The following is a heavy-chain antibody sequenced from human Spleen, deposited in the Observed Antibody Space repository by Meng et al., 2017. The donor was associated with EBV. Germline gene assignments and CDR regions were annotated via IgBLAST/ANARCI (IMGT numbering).Heavy chain of an antibody. CDR1: WFHVRRKY. Sequence: VEVVGSGVGLGTPGGALGLSVASSWFHVRRKYKNWVPPGPGEGLGVGLIFLWWCYTFYADSVSGRFTVSRDTSKNTIYLQMNSLRAEDTAIYYCAREVDGVGFDPWGQGTLVTVSS. CDR2: LWWCYT. J-gene: IGHJ5*02. CDR3: AREVDGVGFDP. D-gene: IGHD2-8*01. V-gene: IGHV3-53*01.